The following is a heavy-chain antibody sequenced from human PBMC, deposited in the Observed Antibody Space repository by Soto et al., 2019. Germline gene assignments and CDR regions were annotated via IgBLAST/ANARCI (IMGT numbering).Heavy chain of an antibody. J-gene: IGHJ6*02. CDR1: AGTFSSYA. CDR2: IIPIFGTA. CDR3: ARDLNYYGMDV. V-gene: IGHV1-69*13. Sequence: SVKVYCKATAGTFSSYAISWVRQAPGQGLEWMGGIIPIFGTANYAQKFQGRVTITADESTSTAYMELSSLRSEDTAVYYCARDLNYYGMDVWGQGTTVTVSS.